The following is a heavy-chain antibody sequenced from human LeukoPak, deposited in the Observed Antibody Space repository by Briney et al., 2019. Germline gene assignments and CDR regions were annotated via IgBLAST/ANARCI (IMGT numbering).Heavy chain of an antibody. D-gene: IGHD5-12*01. CDR2: VCGSGVST. Sequence: RGSLRLSCTASGLTFSTYAMNWVRQAPGKGLEWVSGVCGSGVSTYYADSVKGRFTISRDNSNNTLYLQMSSLGAEDTAVYYCAKTSRVNSAYDSPFDYWGQGTLVTVSS. J-gene: IGHJ4*02. CDR1: GLTFSTYA. V-gene: IGHV3-23*01. CDR3: AKTSRVNSAYDSPFDY.